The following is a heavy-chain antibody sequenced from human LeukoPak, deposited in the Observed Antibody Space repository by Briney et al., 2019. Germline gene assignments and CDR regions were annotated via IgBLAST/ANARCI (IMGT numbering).Heavy chain of an antibody. D-gene: IGHD3-3*01. CDR1: GFTFTTYW. CDR3: ARGTPTIFGGYPLDY. CDR2: IKQDGTQT. J-gene: IGHJ4*02. Sequence: TGGSLRLSCAASGFTFTTYWMTWIRQAPGKGLEWVANIKQDGTQTSYVGSVKGRFTISRDNVKNSLHLHMNTLRVEDTAVYYCARGTPTIFGGYPLDYWGQGTLVTVSS. V-gene: IGHV3-7*01.